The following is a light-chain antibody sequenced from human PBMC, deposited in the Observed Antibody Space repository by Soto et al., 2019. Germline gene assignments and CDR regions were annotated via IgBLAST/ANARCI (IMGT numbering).Light chain of an antibody. CDR1: QSVSSSY. Sequence: EIVLTQSPGTLSLSPGERATLSCRASQSVSSSYLAWYQQKPGQAPRLLIYGASSRATGIPDRFSGSGSGTDFTLTISRLEPEDCAGYYCQQYGSSQTFGQGTKREIK. CDR3: QQYGSSQT. V-gene: IGKV3-20*01. J-gene: IGKJ2*01. CDR2: GAS.